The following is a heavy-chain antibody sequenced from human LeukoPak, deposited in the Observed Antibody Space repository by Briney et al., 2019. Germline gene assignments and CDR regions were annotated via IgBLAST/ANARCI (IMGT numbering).Heavy chain of an antibody. CDR2: ISAYNGNT. CDR1: GYTFTSYG. J-gene: IGHJ6*02. D-gene: IGHD6-19*01. Sequence: VASVKVSCKASGYTFTSYGISWVRQAPGQGLEWMGWISAYNGNTNYAQKLQGGVTMTTDTSTSTAYMELRSLRSDDTAVYYCAREGAVAGTENGGYYYYYGMDVWGQGTTVTVSS. V-gene: IGHV1-18*01. CDR3: AREGAVAGTENGGYYYYYGMDV.